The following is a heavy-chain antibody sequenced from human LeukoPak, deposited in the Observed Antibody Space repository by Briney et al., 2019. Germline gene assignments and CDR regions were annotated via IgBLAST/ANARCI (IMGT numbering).Heavy chain of an antibody. CDR2: ISSNSDTI. D-gene: IGHD3-3*01. J-gene: IGHJ6*02. CDR3: ARDFNFWSGYHPDYHYYGMDV. Sequence: GGSLRLSCAASGFAFSDYYMSWIRQAPGKGLEWVSFISSNSDTIYYADSAKGRFSISRDNAKNSLHLQMNSLRAEDAAMYYCARDFNFWSGYHPDYHYYGMDVWGQGTTVSVSS. CDR1: GFAFSDYY. V-gene: IGHV3-11*01.